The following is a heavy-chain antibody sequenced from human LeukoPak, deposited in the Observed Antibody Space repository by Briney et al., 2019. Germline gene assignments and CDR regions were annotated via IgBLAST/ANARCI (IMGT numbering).Heavy chain of an antibody. CDR1: GFTFSSYW. V-gene: IGHV4-59*01. Sequence: GSLRLSCAASGFTFSSYWMSWIRQPPGKGLEWIGYIYYSGSTNYNPSLKSRVTISVDTSKNQFSLKLSSVTAADTAVYYCARAPGLGYDILTGYYSDGYFDYWGQGTLVTVSS. CDR3: ARAPGLGYDILTGYYSDGYFDY. D-gene: IGHD3-9*01. J-gene: IGHJ4*02. CDR2: IYYSGST.